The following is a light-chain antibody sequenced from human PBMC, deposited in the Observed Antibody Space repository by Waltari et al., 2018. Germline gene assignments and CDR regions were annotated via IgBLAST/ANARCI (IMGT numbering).Light chain of an antibody. CDR1: LSILYNFRNISY. J-gene: IGKJ1*01. CDR2: WAS. V-gene: IGKV4-1*01. Sequence: DILFPQSPDSLTLSLCERATVSCTSSLSILYNFRNISYLAWYQQKRGQSPKLLFYWASPGKSGVLDRFRGSGSGAYVALTISSLQAEDVAVYYCQQYYSTPWTFGQGTRVEVK. CDR3: QQYYSTPWT.